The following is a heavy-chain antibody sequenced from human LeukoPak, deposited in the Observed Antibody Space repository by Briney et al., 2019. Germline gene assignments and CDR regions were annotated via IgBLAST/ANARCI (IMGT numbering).Heavy chain of an antibody. J-gene: IGHJ5*02. Sequence: PGGSLRLSCAASGSTFSSYGMHWVRQAPGKGLEWVAVIWYDGSNKYYADSVKGRFPISRDNSKNTLYLQMNSLRAEDTAVYYCAKDIKAAASPTPGWFDPWGQGTLVTVSS. CDR3: AKDIKAAASPTPGWFDP. CDR2: IWYDGSNK. CDR1: GSTFSSYG. V-gene: IGHV3-33*06. D-gene: IGHD6-13*01.